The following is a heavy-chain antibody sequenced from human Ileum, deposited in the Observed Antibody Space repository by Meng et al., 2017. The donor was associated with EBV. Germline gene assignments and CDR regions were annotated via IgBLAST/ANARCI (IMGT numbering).Heavy chain of an antibody. CDR2: INHSGST. D-gene: IGHD2-8*01. J-gene: IGHJ1*01. CDR3: ARGVYGPTTRGREYFIH. Sequence: QAPLQQWGAGLLKPSEPLSLTCGVYGGSFNGYYWTWIRQPPGKGLEWIGEINHSGSTNYNPSLKSRVIISVDTSKNQFSLNLSSVTAADTAVYYCARGVYGPTTRGREYFIHWGRGTLVTVSS. V-gene: IGHV4-34*01. CDR1: GGSFNGYY.